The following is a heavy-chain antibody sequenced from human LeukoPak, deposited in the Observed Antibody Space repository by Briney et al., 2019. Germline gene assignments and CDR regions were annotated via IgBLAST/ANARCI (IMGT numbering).Heavy chain of an antibody. J-gene: IGHJ4*02. CDR1: GYSISTSYY. Sequence: SETLSLTCTVSGYSISTSYYWGWIWQPPGKGLEWIGSIYHSGNTYYNPSLKSRVTISVDTSKNQFSLKLNSVTAADTAVYYCARAGYGDSDFDYWGQGTLVTVSS. CDR3: ARAGYGDSDFDY. CDR2: IYHSGNT. V-gene: IGHV4-38-2*02. D-gene: IGHD4-17*01.